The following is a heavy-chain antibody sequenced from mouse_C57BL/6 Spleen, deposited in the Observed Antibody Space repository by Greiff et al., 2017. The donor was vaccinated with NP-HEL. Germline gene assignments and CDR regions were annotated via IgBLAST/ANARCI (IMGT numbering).Heavy chain of an antibody. D-gene: IGHD3-2*02. Sequence: VQLQESGPELVKPGASVKISCKASGYAFSSSWMNWVKQRPGKGLEWIGRIYPGDGDTNYNGKFKGKATLTADKSSSTAYMQLSSLTSEDSAVYFCARERSSDWGQGTTLTVSS. CDR2: IYPGDGDT. CDR1: GYAFSSSW. V-gene: IGHV1-82*01. J-gene: IGHJ2*01. CDR3: ARERSSD.